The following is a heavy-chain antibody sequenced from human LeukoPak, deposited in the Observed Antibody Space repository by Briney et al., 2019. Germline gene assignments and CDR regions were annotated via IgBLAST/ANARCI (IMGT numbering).Heavy chain of an antibody. J-gene: IGHJ1*01. CDR3: SRASIAVAAVAGY. CDR1: GYSFIGYH. Sequence: ASVKVSCKASGYSFIGYHMHWVRQAPGQRLEWMGWIDPNSGGTNYAQKFQGRVTMTRDTSITTGYMELSRLRSDDTAVYYCSRASIAVAAVAGYWGQGTLVTVSS. V-gene: IGHV1-2*02. D-gene: IGHD6-19*01. CDR2: IDPNSGGT.